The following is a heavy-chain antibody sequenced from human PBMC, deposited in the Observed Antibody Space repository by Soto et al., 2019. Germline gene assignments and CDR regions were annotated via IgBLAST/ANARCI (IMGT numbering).Heavy chain of an antibody. J-gene: IGHJ6*02. CDR3: AKDRGVQYCSGGSCYSYYYYGMDV. CDR2: ISGSGGST. Sequence: PGGSLRLSCAASGFTFSSYAMSWVRQAPGKGLEWVSAISGSGGSTYYADSVKGRFTISRDNSKNTLYLQMNSLRAEDTAVYYCAKDRGVQYCSGGSCYSYYYYGMDVWGQGTTVTVSS. D-gene: IGHD2-15*01. CDR1: GFTFSSYA. V-gene: IGHV3-23*01.